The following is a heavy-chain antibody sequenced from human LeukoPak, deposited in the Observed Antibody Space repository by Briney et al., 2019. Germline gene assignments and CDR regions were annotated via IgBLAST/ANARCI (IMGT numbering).Heavy chain of an antibody. Sequence: SETLSLTCTVSGGSISSYYWSWIRQPPGKGLEWIGYIYYSGSTYYNPSLKSRVTISVDTSKNQFSLKLSSVTAADTAVYYCAGGYCTGGLCFRLFDSWGQGTLVTVSS. CDR2: IYYSGST. CDR3: AGGYCTGGLCFRLFDS. CDR1: GGSISSYY. J-gene: IGHJ4*02. D-gene: IGHD2-8*02. V-gene: IGHV4-59*06.